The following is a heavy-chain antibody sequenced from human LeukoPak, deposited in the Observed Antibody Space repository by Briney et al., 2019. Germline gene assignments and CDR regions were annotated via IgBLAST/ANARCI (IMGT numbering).Heavy chain of an antibody. J-gene: IGHJ4*02. D-gene: IGHD1-26*01. V-gene: IGHV3-7*02. Sequence: GGSLRLSCAASGFTFSIYWMSWVRQAPGKGLEWVANIKQDGSEKYYVDSVKGRFTISRDNAKNSLYLQMNSLGAEDTAVYYCANQQHTGSYWGAIDYWGQGTLVTVSS. CDR2: IKQDGSEK. CDR1: GFTFSIYW. CDR3: ANQQHTGSYWGAIDY.